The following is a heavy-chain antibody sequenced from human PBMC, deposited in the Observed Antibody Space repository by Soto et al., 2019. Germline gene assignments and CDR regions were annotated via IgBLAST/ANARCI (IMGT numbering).Heavy chain of an antibody. CDR2: ISSNGGST. CDR1: GFTFSSYA. D-gene: IGHD6-19*01. V-gene: IGHV3-64D*06. CDR3: VRDPAVAGDAFDI. J-gene: IGHJ3*02. Sequence: GGSLRLSCSASGFTFSSYAMHWVRQAPGKGLEYVSAISSNGGSTYYADSVKGRFTISRDNSKNALYLQMSSLRAEDTAVYYCVRDPAVAGDAFDIWGQGTMVTVSS.